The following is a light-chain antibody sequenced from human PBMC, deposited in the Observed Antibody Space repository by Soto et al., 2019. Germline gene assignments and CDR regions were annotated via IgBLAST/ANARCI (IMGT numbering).Light chain of an antibody. Sequence: QSVLTQPRSVSASPGQSVTISCTGTRSDVGGYNYVSWYQHHPGKAPKLMIYGVSERPSGVPDRFSGSKSGNTASLTISGLQSEDEAHYYCCSYAGTPYVFGTGTRSPS. J-gene: IGLJ1*01. CDR3: CSYAGTPYV. V-gene: IGLV2-11*01. CDR2: GVS. CDR1: RSDVGGYNY.